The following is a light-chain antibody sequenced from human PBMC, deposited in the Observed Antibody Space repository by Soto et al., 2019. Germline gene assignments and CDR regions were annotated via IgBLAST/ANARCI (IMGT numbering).Light chain of an antibody. CDR2: GAS. Sequence: ETVLTQSPGTLSLSPGERATLSCRASQTIRSNYLAWYRQTPGQAPRLLIYGASNRATGIADRFSGSGSGPDFTLIISRLEPEDFALYYCQQYGSSPWTFGKGTKVEIK. CDR1: QTIRSNY. CDR3: QQYGSSPWT. J-gene: IGKJ1*01. V-gene: IGKV3-20*01.